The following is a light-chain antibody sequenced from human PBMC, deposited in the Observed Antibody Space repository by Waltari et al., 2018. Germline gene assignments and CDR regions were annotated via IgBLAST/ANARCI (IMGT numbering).Light chain of an antibody. CDR1: QSVSSR. Sequence: EIVMTQSPAPLSVAPGGRATLPCRASQSVSSRLAWYQQKPGQAPRLLIYDTSRRATGIPARFTGSGSGTEYTLTIGSLQSEDFAIYYCQQYDNWPPYTFGQGTKLESK. CDR3: QQYDNWPPYT. J-gene: IGKJ2*01. CDR2: DTS. V-gene: IGKV3-15*01.